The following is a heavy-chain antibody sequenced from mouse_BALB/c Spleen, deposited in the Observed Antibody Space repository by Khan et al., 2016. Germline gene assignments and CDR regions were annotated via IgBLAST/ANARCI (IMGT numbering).Heavy chain of an antibody. J-gene: IGHJ2*01. CDR3: AIDYYGSSFFDY. Sequence: EVQLQESGPGLVKPSQSLSLTCTVTGYSITSDYAWNWIRQFPGNKLEWMGYINYSGSTSYNPSPKSRISITRDTSKNQFFLQLNSVTTEDTATYDCAIDYYGSSFFDYWGQGTTLTVSS. CDR2: INYSGST. CDR1: GYSITSDYA. D-gene: IGHD1-1*01. V-gene: IGHV3-2*02.